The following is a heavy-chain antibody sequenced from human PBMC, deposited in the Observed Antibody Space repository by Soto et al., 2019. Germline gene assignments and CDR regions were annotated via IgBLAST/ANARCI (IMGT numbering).Heavy chain of an antibody. D-gene: IGHD3-10*01. CDR1: GGTFSSYT. V-gene: IGHV1-69*04. CDR3: ARERGVTDAFDI. CDR2: IIPILGIA. J-gene: IGHJ3*02. Sequence: SVKVSCKASGGTFSSYTISWVRQAPGQGLEWMGRIIPILGIANYAQKFQGRVTITADKSTSTAYMELSSLRSEDTAVYYCARERGVTDAFDIWGQGTMVTVSS.